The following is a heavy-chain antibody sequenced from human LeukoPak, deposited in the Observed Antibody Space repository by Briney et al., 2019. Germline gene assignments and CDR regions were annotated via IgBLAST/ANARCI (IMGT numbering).Heavy chain of an antibody. D-gene: IGHD3-22*01. CDR1: GFTFSSYS. Sequence: GGSLRLSCTAPGFTFSSYSMNWVRQAPGKGLEWVSSISSSSSYIYYADSVKGRFTISRDNAKNSLYLQMNSLRAEDTAVYYCARGPTNYYDSSGYYPHAFDIWGQGTMVTVSS. CDR3: ARGPTNYYDSSGYYPHAFDI. J-gene: IGHJ3*02. CDR2: ISSSSSYI. V-gene: IGHV3-21*01.